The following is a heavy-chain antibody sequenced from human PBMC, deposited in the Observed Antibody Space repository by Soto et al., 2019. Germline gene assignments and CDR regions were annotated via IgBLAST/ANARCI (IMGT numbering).Heavy chain of an antibody. CDR1: GFTFSSYA. D-gene: IGHD6-13*01. Sequence: HPGGSLRLSCAASGFTFSSYAMSWVRQAPGKGLEWVSAISGSGGSTYYADSVKGRFTISRDNSKNTLYLQMNSLRAEDTAVYYCAKESPGYSRIYSGYGMDVWGQGTTVTVSS. V-gene: IGHV3-23*01. CDR3: AKESPGYSRIYSGYGMDV. J-gene: IGHJ6*02. CDR2: ISGSGGST.